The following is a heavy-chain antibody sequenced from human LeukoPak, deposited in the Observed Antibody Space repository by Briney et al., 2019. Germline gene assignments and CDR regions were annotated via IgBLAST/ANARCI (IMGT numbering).Heavy chain of an antibody. D-gene: IGHD6-13*01. CDR1: GYSISSGYY. CDR2: IYHSGST. Sequence: PSETLSLTCTVSGYSISSGYYWGWIRQPPGKGLEWIGSIYHSGSTYYNPSLKSRVTISVDTSKNQFSLKLSSVTAADAAVYYCARGGSSSWPNGESDYWGQGTLVTVSS. J-gene: IGHJ4*02. CDR3: ARGGSSSWPNGESDY. V-gene: IGHV4-38-2*02.